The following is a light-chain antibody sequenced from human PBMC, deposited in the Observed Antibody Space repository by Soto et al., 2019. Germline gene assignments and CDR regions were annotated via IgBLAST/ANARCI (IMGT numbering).Light chain of an antibody. CDR1: SSDVGSYNL. V-gene: IGLV2-23*02. J-gene: IGLJ1*01. Sequence: QSVLTQPASVSGSPGQSITISCTGTSSDVGSYNLVSWYQQHPGKAPKLLIYEVSKRPSGVSNRFSGSKSGNTASLTISGLQAEDEADYYCCSYAGSSTPYVSGLGTKVTVL. CDR2: EVS. CDR3: CSYAGSSTPYV.